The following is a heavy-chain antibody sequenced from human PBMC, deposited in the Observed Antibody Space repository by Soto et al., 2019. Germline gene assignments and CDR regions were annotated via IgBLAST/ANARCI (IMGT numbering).Heavy chain of an antibody. D-gene: IGHD4-17*01. CDR2: IYSGGST. Sequence: EVQLVESGGGLVQPGGSLRLSCAASGFTVSSNYMSWVRQAPGKGLEWVSVIYSGGSTYYADSVKGRFTIARHNSKNNLYLQMNSLRAEDTAVYYCARPRYGDYAGGFDIWGRGTMVTVAS. CDR1: GFTVSSNY. J-gene: IGHJ3*02. V-gene: IGHV3-53*04. CDR3: ARPRYGDYAGGFDI.